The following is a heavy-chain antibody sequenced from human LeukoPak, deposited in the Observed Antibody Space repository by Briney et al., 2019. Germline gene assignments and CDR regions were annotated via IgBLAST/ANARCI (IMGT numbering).Heavy chain of an antibody. D-gene: IGHD4-23*01. Sequence: PGGSLRLSCAASGFTFSSYWMSWVRQAPGKGLEWVANIKEDGSEKYYVDSVKGRFTVSRDNAKNSLYLQMNSLRAEDTAVYYCGRWRTTFDPWGQGALVTVSS. CDR2: IKEDGSEK. CDR1: GFTFSSYW. CDR3: GRWRTTFDP. V-gene: IGHV3-7*01. J-gene: IGHJ5*02.